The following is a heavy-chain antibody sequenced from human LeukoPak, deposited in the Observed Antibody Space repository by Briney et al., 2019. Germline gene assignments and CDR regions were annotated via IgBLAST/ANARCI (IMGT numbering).Heavy chain of an antibody. CDR2: ISAYNGNT. Sequence: GASVKVSCKASGYTFTSYGISWVRQAPGQGLEWMGWISAYNGNTNYAQKLQGRVTITTDESTSTAYMELSSLRSEDTAVYYCARETVGVVPAAINWFDPWGQGTLVTVSS. V-gene: IGHV1-18*01. CDR3: ARETVGVVPAAINWFDP. J-gene: IGHJ5*02. D-gene: IGHD2-2*01. CDR1: GYTFTSYG.